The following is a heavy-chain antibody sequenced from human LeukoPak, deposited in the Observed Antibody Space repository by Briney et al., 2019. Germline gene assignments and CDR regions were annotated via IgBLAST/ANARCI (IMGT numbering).Heavy chain of an antibody. V-gene: IGHV3-7*01. CDR3: ARSPGPRYFDY. CDR2: IKQDGSEK. Sequence: PGGSLRLSCAASGFTFSSYWMSWVRQAPGKGLEWVANIKQDGSEKYYVDSVKGRFTISRDNAENSLYLQMNSLRAEDTAVYYCARSPGPRYFDYWGQGALVTVSS. CDR1: GFTFSSYW. J-gene: IGHJ4*02.